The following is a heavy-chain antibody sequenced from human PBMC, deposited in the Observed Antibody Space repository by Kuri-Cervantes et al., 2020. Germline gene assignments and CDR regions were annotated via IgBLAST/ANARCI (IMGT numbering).Heavy chain of an antibody. CDR3: AASGGRVLDY. V-gene: IGHV4-31*03. J-gene: IGHJ4*02. CDR1: GDSISGGDYY. CDR2: IYYSGST. D-gene: IGHD3-16*01. Sequence: SETLSLTCTVSGDSISGGDYYWTWIRQHPGKGLEWIGFIYYSGSTYYNPSLKSRITISVDTSKNQFSLKLSSVTAADTAVYYCAASGGRVLDYWGQGTLVTVSS.